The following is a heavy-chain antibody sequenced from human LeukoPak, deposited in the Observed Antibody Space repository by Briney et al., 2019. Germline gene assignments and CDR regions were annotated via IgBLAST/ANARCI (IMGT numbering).Heavy chain of an antibody. CDR3: ARAPNGYYPLDY. CDR2: IYYTGST. D-gene: IGHD3-22*01. Sequence: PSETLSLICTVSGGSISTHFWTWIRQPPGMGLEWIGYIYYTGSTNYNPSLKSRVTISLDTSKNQFSLHLSFVTAADTAVYYCARAPNGYYPLDYWGQGTLVTVAS. J-gene: IGHJ4*02. V-gene: IGHV4-59*11. CDR1: GGSISTHF.